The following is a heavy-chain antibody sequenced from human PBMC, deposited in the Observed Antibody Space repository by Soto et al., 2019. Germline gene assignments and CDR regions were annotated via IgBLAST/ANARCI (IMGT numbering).Heavy chain of an antibody. V-gene: IGHV4-39*01. D-gene: IGHD3-10*01. J-gene: IGHJ4*02. CDR3: ASQGFGELRGYYFDY. Sequence: PSETLSLTCTVSGGSISSSSYYWGWIRQPPGKGLEWIGSIYYSGSTYYNPSLKSRVTISVDTSKNQFSLKLSSVTAADTAVYYCASQGFGELRGYYFDYWGQGTLVTVSS. CDR2: IYYSGST. CDR1: GGSISSSSYY.